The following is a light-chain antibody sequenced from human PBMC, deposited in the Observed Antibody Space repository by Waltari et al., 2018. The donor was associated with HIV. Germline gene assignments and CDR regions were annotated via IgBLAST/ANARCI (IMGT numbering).Light chain of an antibody. V-gene: IGKV3-15*01. CDR2: DAS. CDR3: QQYNDWPRT. Sequence: EIVMTQSPVTLSVSPGERATLSCRASESVRSKLAWYQQKAGQAPRLLIYDASTRASGIPARFSGSGSGTEFTLTISSLQSEDCAVYYCQQYNDWPRTFGQGTKVESK. J-gene: IGKJ1*01. CDR1: ESVRSK.